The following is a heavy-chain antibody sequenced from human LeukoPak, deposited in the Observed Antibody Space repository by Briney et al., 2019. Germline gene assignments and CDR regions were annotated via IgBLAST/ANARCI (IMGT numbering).Heavy chain of an antibody. V-gene: IGHV1-24*01. CDR1: GYTLTELS. D-gene: IGHD1-26*01. Sequence: ASVNVSCTVSGYTLTELSMHWVRQAPGKGLEWMGGFDPEDGETIYAQKFQGRVTMTEDTSTDTAYMELSSLRSEDTAVYYCATVSFRGSYQFGYWGQGTLVTVSS. CDR3: ATVSFRGSYQFGY. CDR2: FDPEDGET. J-gene: IGHJ4*02.